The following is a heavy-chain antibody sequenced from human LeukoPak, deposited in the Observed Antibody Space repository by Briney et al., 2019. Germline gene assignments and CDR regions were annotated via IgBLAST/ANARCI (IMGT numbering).Heavy chain of an antibody. Sequence: PSETLSLTCSVSGYSISSGYYWGWIRQPPGMPLEWIWSLYHSGTTYYNPSLKGRATISVDASTKHFSLRLRSVTAADTAVYYCARKRFGEVYDIWGQGTMVTVSS. CDR2: LYHSGTT. V-gene: IGHV4-38-2*02. CDR3: ARKRFGEVYDI. J-gene: IGHJ3*02. D-gene: IGHD3-10*01. CDR1: GYSISSGYY.